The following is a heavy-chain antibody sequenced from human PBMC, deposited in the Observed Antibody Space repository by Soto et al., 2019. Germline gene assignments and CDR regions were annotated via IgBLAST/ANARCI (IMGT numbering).Heavy chain of an antibody. Sequence: QVQLVQSGAEVKKPGASVKVSCKASGYTFTGYYMHWVRQAPGQGLEWMGWINPNSGGTNYAQKFQGGVTRTRDTSLSTAYLELSRLRSDDTAVYYCARDSGDYGDYDEGYYYGMDVWGQGTTVTVSS. V-gene: IGHV1-2*02. CDR3: ARDSGDYGDYDEGYYYGMDV. CDR1: GYTFTGYY. D-gene: IGHD4-17*01. CDR2: INPNSGGT. J-gene: IGHJ6*02.